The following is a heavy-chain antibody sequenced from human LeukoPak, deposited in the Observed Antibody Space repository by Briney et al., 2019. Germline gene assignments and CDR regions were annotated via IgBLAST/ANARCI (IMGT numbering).Heavy chain of an antibody. CDR3: ARDLGISGYSYGSEDY. Sequence: ASVKVSCKASGYTFTCYYMHWVQQAPGQGLEWMGWINPNSGGTNYAQKFQGRVTMTRDTSISTAYMELSRLRSDDTAVYYCARDLGISGYSYGSEDYWGQGTLVTVSS. CDR2: INPNSGGT. J-gene: IGHJ4*02. V-gene: IGHV1-2*02. CDR1: GYTFTCYY. D-gene: IGHD5-18*01.